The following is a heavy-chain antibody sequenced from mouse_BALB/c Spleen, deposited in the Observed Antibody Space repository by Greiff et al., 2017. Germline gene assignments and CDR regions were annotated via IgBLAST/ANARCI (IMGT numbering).Heavy chain of an antibody. CDR2: ISSGGST. J-gene: IGHJ1*01. V-gene: IGHV5-6-5*01. CDR1: GFTFSSYA. Sequence: DVMLVESGGGLVKPGGSLKLSCAASGFTFSSYAMSWVRQTPEKRLEWVASISSGGSTYYPDSVKGRFTISRDNARNILYLQMSSLRSEDTAMYYCARRGYYGSSFNWYFDVWGAGTTVTVSS. D-gene: IGHD1-1*01. CDR3: ARRGYYGSSFNWYFDV.